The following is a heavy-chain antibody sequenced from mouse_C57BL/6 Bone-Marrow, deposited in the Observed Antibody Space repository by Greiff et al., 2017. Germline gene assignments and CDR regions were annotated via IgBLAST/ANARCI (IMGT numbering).Heavy chain of an antibody. Sequence: VQLQESGPELVKPGASVKLSCKASGYTFTSYDINWVKQRPGQGLEWIGWIYPRDGSTKYNDKFKGKATVTVDTSSSTAYMELHSLSSEDPAVYFCARLGFDGSSGDWYFDVWGTGTTVTVSS. D-gene: IGHD1-1*01. J-gene: IGHJ1*03. V-gene: IGHV1-85*01. CDR1: GYTFTSYD. CDR2: IYPRDGST. CDR3: ARLGFDGSSGDWYFDV.